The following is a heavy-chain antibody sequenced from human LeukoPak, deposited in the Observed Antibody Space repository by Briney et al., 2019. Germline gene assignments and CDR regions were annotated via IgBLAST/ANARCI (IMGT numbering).Heavy chain of an antibody. CDR3: ARVDYGRLGYYYYYMDV. D-gene: IGHD4/OR15-4a*01. CDR2: INPSGGST. CDR1: GYTFTSYY. J-gene: IGHJ6*03. V-gene: IGHV1-46*01. Sequence: ASVKVSCKASGYTFTSYYMHWVRQAPGQGLEWMGIINPSGGSTSYAQKFQGRVTMTTDTSTSTAYMELRSLRSDDTAVYYCARVDYGRLGYYYYYMDVWGKGTTVTVSS.